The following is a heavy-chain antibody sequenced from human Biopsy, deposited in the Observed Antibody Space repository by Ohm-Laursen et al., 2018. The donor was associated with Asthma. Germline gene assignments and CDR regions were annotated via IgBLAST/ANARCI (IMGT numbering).Heavy chain of an antibody. V-gene: IGHV1-24*01. CDR2: HDHEEGGT. Sequence: ASVKVSCKISGYSLTDLSMHWVRQAPGQGLEWMGGHDHEEGGTVNARRFQGRVTMTEDTSTDTAYTELSSLSSGDTAVYYCASDFPKDYVRYNFQFWGQGTLVTVSS. CDR3: ASDFPKDYVRYNFQF. D-gene: IGHD4-17*01. J-gene: IGHJ4*02. CDR1: GYSLTDLS.